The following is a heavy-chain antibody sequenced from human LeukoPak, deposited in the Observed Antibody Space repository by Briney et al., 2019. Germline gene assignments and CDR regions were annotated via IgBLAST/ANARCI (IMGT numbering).Heavy chain of an antibody. CDR3: ARDDGYNYVSSVFDY. D-gene: IGHD5-24*01. J-gene: IGHJ4*02. CDR2: IKQDGSEK. CDR1: GFTFSSYG. V-gene: IGHV3-7*01. Sequence: GGSLRLSCAASGFTFSSYGMHWVRQAPGKGLEWVANIKQDGSEKYYVDSVKGRFTISRDNAKNSLYLQMNSLRAEDTAVYYCARDDGYNYVSSVFDYWGQGTLVTVSS.